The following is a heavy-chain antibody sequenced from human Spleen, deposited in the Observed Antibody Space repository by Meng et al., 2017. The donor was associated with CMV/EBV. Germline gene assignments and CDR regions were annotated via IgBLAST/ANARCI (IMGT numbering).Heavy chain of an antibody. CDR2: INHSGGGT. CDR3: ARTARARWGYCSSTSCYKPYYFDF. J-gene: IGHJ4*02. Sequence: SETLTLTCAVYGGTFSEYDWSWIRQPPGKGLEWIGEINHSGGGTNYDPSLKGRVTISVDTSKNQFSLKLNSVTAADTAVYYCARTARARWGYCSSTSCYKPYYFDFWGQGTTVTVSS. D-gene: IGHD2-2*01. CDR1: GGTFSEYD. V-gene: IGHV4-34*01.